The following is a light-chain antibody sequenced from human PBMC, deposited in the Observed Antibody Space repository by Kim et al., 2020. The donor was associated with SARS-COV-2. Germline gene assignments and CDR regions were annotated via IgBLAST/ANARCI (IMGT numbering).Light chain of an antibody. CDR2: RDS. Sequence: VAMGQTTRITCGEKNIGSKKVHWYQQKPGQAPVLVIYRDSNRPSGIPERFSGSNSGNTATLTISRAQAGDEADYYCQVWDSSTAVFGGGTQLTV. J-gene: IGLJ3*02. CDR1: NIGSKK. CDR3: QVWDSSTAV. V-gene: IGLV3-9*01.